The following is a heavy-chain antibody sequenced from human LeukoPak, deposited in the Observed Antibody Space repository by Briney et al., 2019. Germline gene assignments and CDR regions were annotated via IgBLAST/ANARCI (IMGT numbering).Heavy chain of an antibody. D-gene: IGHD2-15*01. V-gene: IGHV3-64*01. J-gene: IGHJ4*02. Sequence: GGSLRLSCSASGFTFSTYAMHWVRQAPGKGLEYVSAISSKGGSTYYANSVKGRFGISRDNSKNTLYLQLGSLRAEDMAVYYCARSVVVAANIDYWGQGTLVTVSS. CDR1: GFTFSTYA. CDR3: ARSVVVAANIDY. CDR2: ISSKGGST.